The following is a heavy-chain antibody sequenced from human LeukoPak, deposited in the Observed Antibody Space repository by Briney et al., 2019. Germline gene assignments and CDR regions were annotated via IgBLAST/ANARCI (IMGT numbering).Heavy chain of an antibody. CDR1: GYTLTSYF. D-gene: IGHD1-7*01. J-gene: IGHJ3*02. Sequence: ASVKVSCKASGYTLTSYFIHWVRQAPGQGLEWTGIINPSGGSTSYAQKFQGRVTMTRDTSTSTVYMELSSLRSEDTAVYYCARDQDWNYAFDIWGQGTMVTVSS. CDR2: INPSGGST. CDR3: ARDQDWNYAFDI. V-gene: IGHV1-46*01.